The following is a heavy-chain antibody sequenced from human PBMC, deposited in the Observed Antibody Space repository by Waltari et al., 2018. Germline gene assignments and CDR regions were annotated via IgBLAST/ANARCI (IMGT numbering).Heavy chain of an antibody. CDR1: GYSISSGYY. Sequence: QVQLQESGPGLVKPSETLSLTCAVSGYSISSGYYWGWIRQPPGKGLEWIGSIYHSGSTYYNPSLKSRVTISVDTSKNQFSLKLSSVTAADTAVYYCARTGYCSGGSCYSHDYWGQGTLVTVSS. V-gene: IGHV4-38-2*01. D-gene: IGHD2-15*01. CDR3: ARTGYCSGGSCYSHDY. J-gene: IGHJ4*02. CDR2: IYHSGST.